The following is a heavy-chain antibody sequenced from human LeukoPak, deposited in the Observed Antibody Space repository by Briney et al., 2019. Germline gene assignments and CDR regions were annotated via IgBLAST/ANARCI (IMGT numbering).Heavy chain of an antibody. D-gene: IGHD3-9*01. J-gene: IGHJ6*04. Sequence: GGSLRLSCAASGFTFSSYGMHWVRQAPGKGLEWVAFIRYDGSNKYYADSVKGRFTISRDNSRNTLYLQMNSLRAEDTAVYYCAKDVNRLRYFDWLGATKGLDVWGKGTTVTISS. CDR1: GFTFSSYG. CDR2: IRYDGSNK. CDR3: AKDVNRLRYFDWLGATKGLDV. V-gene: IGHV3-30*02.